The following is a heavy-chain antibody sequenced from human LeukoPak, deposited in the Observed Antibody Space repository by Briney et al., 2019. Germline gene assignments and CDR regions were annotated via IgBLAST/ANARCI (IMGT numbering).Heavy chain of an antibody. Sequence: GGSLRLSCAASGFPFSTYAMSWVRQAPGEGLEWVSSIRGSDGSTYYADSVKGRYAISRDNSKNTLYLQMNSLRAEDTAVYYCAKDVYGDYGGLDYWGQGTLVTVSS. V-gene: IGHV3-23*01. CDR3: AKDVYGDYGGLDY. D-gene: IGHD4-17*01. CDR2: IRGSDGST. J-gene: IGHJ4*02. CDR1: GFPFSTYA.